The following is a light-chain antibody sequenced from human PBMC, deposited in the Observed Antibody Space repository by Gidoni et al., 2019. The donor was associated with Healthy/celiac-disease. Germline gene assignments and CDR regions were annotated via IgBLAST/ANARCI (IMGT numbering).Light chain of an antibody. CDR3: QSADSSGTYRV. V-gene: IGLV3-25*02. CDR1: AVPKQY. Sequence: SSELTQHPSVSVSPGQTARITCSGDAVPKQYAYWYQQKPGQAPVLVIYKDSERPSGIPERFSGSSSGTTVTLTISGVQAEDDADYYCQSADSSGTYRVFGGGTKLTVL. J-gene: IGLJ2*01. CDR2: KDS.